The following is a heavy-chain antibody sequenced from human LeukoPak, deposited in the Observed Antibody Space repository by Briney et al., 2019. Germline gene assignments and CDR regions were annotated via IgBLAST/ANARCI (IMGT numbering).Heavy chain of an antibody. J-gene: IGHJ6*02. CDR3: ARDQGIAAAGTNYYYYYGMDV. CDR2: ISGSGGST. D-gene: IGHD6-13*01. Sequence: GGSLRLSCAASGFTFSSYAMSWFRQAPGKGLEWVSAISGSGGSTYYADSVKGRFTISRDNSKNTLYLQMNSLRAEDTAVYYCARDQGIAAAGTNYYYYYGMDVWGQGTTVTVSS. CDR1: GFTFSSYA. V-gene: IGHV3-23*01.